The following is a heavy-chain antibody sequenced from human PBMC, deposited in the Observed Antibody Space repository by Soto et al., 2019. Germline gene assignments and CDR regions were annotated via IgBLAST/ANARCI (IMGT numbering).Heavy chain of an antibody. CDR2: SNPNSGDT. V-gene: IGHV1-2*02. D-gene: IGHD3-10*01. J-gene: IGHJ6*02. CDR1: GYIFSDYY. CDR3: ARGPCYGGTCYSKYYYGVGE. Sequence: SVKVSCKASGYIFSDYYMHWVREVPGQGLEWMGWSNPNSGDTNYEQKFQGRITMTRDTSINSAYMELRSLRRDDTAVYYCARGPCYGGTCYSKYYYGVGEWGQGTTVTVCS.